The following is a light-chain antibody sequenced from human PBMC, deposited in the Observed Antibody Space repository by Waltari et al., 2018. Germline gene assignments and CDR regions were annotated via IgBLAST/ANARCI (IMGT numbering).Light chain of an antibody. CDR1: SSNIGSNY. V-gene: IGLV1-47*01. Sequence: QSVLTQPPSASGTPGQRVTISCSGSSSNIGSNYGHWYLQLPGTAPKLRFYRNNQRPSGVPARFSGSKSGTSASLAVSVLRSEDEADYYFATWDDRLSGPGVFGGGTKLTVL. CDR2: RNN. CDR3: ATWDDRLSGPGV. J-gene: IGLJ3*02.